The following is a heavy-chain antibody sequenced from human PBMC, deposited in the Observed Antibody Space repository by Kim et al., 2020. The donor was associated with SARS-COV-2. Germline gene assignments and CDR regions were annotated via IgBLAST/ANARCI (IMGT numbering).Heavy chain of an antibody. D-gene: IGHD3-22*01. V-gene: IGHV2-5*02. Sequence: SGPTLVNPTQTLTLTCTFSGFSLSTSGVGVGWIRQPPGKALEWLALIYWDDDKRYSPSLKSRLTITKDTSKNQVVLTMTNMDPVDTATYYCAHRPLYYYDSKGDPSGDDGFDNWGQGTMVPVS. J-gene: IGHJ3*02. CDR3: AHRPLYYYDSKGDPSGDDGFDN. CDR1: GFSLSTSGVG. CDR2: IYWDDDK.